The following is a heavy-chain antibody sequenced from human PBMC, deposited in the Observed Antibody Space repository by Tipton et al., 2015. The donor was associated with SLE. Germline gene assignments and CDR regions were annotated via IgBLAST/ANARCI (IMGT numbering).Heavy chain of an antibody. J-gene: IGHJ4*02. D-gene: IGHD3-3*01. CDR3: ARCTIFGVVRGSFDS. Sequence: TLSLTCAVYGGSFSDYFWTWIRQSPGKGLEWIGDVNHSGSTDYHPSLKSRVTMSVDTSKNQFSLKLTSVTAADTALYYCARCTIFGVVRGSFDSWVQGSLVTVS. CDR1: GGSFSDYF. CDR2: VNHSGST. V-gene: IGHV4-34*01.